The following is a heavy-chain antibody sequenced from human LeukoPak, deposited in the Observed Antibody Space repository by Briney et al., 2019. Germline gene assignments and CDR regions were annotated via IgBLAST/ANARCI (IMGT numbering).Heavy chain of an antibody. J-gene: IGHJ4*02. D-gene: IGHD2-15*01. Sequence: GGSLRLACAASGFTFSSYAMSWVRQAPGKGLDWVSAISVSGGSKYYADSVKGRFTISRDNSKNKLYLQMNSLTAEDTAVYYCAKDVDCSGGSCYPLSYFDYWGRGTLVIVSS. V-gene: IGHV3-23*01. CDR1: GFTFSSYA. CDR2: ISVSGGSK. CDR3: AKDVDCSGGSCYPLSYFDY.